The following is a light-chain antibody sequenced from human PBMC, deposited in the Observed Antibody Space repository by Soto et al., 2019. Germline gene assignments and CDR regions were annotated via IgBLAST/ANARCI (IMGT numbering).Light chain of an antibody. J-gene: IGKJ3*01. V-gene: IGKV2-28*01. Sequence: DIVMTQSPLSLPVTPGEPASISCSSSQSLLHSNGHNYLNWHLQKPGQSPQLLIYLGSNLASGVTDRFSGSGSGTDFTLKISRVEAEDVGVYYCVQALQTPFTFGPGTKVDIK. CDR3: VQALQTPFT. CDR2: LGS. CDR1: QSLLHSNGHNY.